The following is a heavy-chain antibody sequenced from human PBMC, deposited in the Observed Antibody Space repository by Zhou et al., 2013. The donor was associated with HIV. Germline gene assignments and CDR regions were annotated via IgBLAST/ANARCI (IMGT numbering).Heavy chain of an antibody. J-gene: IGHJ5*02. Sequence: QVQLVQSGAEVKKPGASVKVSCKASGYTFTSYDINWVRQATGQGLEWMGWISTYNGNTNYAQKFQGRVTMTTDTSTSTAYMDLRSLRSDDTAVYYCATDIRGYNMVAGWFDPWGQGTLVTVSS. CDR3: ATDIRGYNMVAGWFDP. V-gene: IGHV1-18*01. D-gene: IGHD5-18*01. CDR2: ISTYNGNT. CDR1: GYTFTSYD.